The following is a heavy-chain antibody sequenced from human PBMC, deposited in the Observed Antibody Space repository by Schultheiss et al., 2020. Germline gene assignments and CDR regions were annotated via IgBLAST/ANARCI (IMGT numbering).Heavy chain of an antibody. D-gene: IGHD3-16*01. J-gene: IGHJ4*02. CDR1: GFTFSSYE. Sequence: GGSLRLSCAASGFTFSSYEMNWVRQAPGKGLEWVSYISSSGSTIYYADSVKGRFTISRDNAKNSLYLQMNSLRAEDTAVYYCARDANRGSFDYWGQGTLVTVSS. CDR2: ISSSGSTI. V-gene: IGHV3-48*03. CDR3: ARDANRGSFDY.